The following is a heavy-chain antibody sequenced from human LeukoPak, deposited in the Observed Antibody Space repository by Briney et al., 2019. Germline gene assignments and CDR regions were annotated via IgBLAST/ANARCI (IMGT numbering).Heavy chain of an antibody. CDR3: ARDFWAGGRGDYFDY. J-gene: IGHJ4*02. CDR2: IKQDGSEK. V-gene: IGHV3-7*01. CDR1: GFTFSSYW. Sequence: PGGSLRLSCAASGFTFSSYWMTWVRQAPGKGLEWVANIKQDGSEKYYVDSVKGRFTISRDNAKNSLYLQMNSLRAEDTAVYYCARDFWAGGRGDYFDYWGQGTLVTVSS. D-gene: IGHD3-16*01.